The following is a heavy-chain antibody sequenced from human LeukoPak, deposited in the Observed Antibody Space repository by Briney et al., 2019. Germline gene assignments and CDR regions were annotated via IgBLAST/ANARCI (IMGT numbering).Heavy chain of an antibody. Sequence: GGSLRLSCAASGFTFSSYSMNWVRQAPGKGLEWVSYISSSSSTIYYADSVKGRFTISRDNAKNSLYLQMNSLRAEDTAVYYCATRGGAIFGVVTVYGMDVWGQGTTVTVSS. CDR1: GFTFSSYS. CDR2: ISSSSSTI. D-gene: IGHD3-3*01. CDR3: ATRGGAIFGVVTVYGMDV. J-gene: IGHJ6*02. V-gene: IGHV3-48*04.